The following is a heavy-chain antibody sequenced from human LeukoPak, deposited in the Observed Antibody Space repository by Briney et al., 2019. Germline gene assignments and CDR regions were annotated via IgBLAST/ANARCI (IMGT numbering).Heavy chain of an antibody. Sequence: GGSLRLSCAASGFTFSNYYMSWIRQAPGKGLVWVSYISSRSSNKYYADSVKGRFTISRDNAKNSLYLQMNSLRAEDTAVYYCARIAVADPAYIDYWGQGTLVTVSS. V-gene: IGHV3-11*04. D-gene: IGHD6-19*01. J-gene: IGHJ4*02. CDR3: ARIAVADPAYIDY. CDR2: ISSRSSNK. CDR1: GFTFSNYY.